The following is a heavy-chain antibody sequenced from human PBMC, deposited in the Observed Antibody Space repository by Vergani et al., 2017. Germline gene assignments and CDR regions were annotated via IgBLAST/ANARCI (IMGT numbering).Heavy chain of an antibody. Sequence: EVQLVESGGGLVKPGGSLRLSCAASGFTFSSYSMNWVRQAPGKGLEWVSSISSSSSYIYYADSVKGRFTLSRDNAKNSLYLQINSLRAEDTAVYYCARDRYQGRKTRYGTEFDYWGQGTLVTVSS. D-gene: IGHD1-14*01. CDR2: ISSSSSYI. CDR1: GFTFSSYS. CDR3: ARDRYQGRKTRYGTEFDY. V-gene: IGHV3-21*01. J-gene: IGHJ4*02.